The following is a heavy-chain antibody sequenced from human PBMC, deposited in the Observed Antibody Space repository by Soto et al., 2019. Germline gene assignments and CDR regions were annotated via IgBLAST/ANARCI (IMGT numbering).Heavy chain of an antibody. D-gene: IGHD6-13*01. CDR3: AGHLSSSSSFRDY. V-gene: IGHV4-4*02. Sequence: SETLSLTCAVSGGSISSSNWWNWVRQPPGKGLEWIGEIYHSGSTNYNPSLKSRVTISVDKSKNQFSLKLSSVTAADTAVYYCAGHLSSSSSFRDYWGQGTLVTVSS. J-gene: IGHJ4*02. CDR1: GGSISSSNW. CDR2: IYHSGST.